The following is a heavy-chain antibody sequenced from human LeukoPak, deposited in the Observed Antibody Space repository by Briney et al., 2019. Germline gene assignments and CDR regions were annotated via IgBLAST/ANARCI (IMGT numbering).Heavy chain of an antibody. CDR2: IYHSGST. D-gene: IGHD2-2*01. J-gene: IGHJ1*01. Sequence: PSETLSLTCTVSGGSISSGGYYWSWIRQPPGKGLEWIGYIYHSGSTYYNPSLKSRVTISVDRSKNQFSLKLSSVTAADTAVYYCARGKQLLRMTAEYFQHWGQGTLVTVSS. CDR3: ARGKQLLRMTAEYFQH. V-gene: IGHV4-30-2*01. CDR1: GGSISSGGYY.